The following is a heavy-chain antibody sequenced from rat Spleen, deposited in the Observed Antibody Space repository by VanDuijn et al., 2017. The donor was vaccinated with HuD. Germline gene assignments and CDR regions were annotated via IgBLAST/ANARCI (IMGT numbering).Heavy chain of an antibody. Sequence: EVQLQESGPGLVKPSQSLSLTCSVTGYSITSSYRWNWIRKFPGNKLEWMGYINSAGSTNYNPSLKSRISITRDTSKNQFFLQLTSITTEDTATYYCARYGSYFDYWGQGVMVTVSS. J-gene: IGHJ2*01. CDR1: GYSITSSYR. D-gene: IGHD4-1*01. V-gene: IGHV3-3*01. CDR2: INSAGST. CDR3: ARYGSYFDY.